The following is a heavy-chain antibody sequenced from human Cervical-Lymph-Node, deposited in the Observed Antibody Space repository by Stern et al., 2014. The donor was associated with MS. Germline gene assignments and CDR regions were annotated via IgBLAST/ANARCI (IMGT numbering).Heavy chain of an antibody. CDR3: AKESGYQLLLRFAY. J-gene: IGHJ4*02. D-gene: IGHD2-2*01. CDR1: GFTFSSYG. Sequence: QVQLAQSGPRVLQPATPLRLSCAASGFTFSSYGMHWVRQAPGQGLEWAAAISYDGSNKYYADSVKGRFTISRDNSKNTLYLQMNSLRAEDTAVYYCAKESGYQLLLRFAYWGQGTLVTVSS. CDR2: ISYDGSNK. V-gene: IGHV3-30*18.